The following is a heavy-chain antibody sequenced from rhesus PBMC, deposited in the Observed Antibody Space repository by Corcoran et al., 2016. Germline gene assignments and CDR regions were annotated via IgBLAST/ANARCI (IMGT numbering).Heavy chain of an antibody. V-gene: IGHV1S9*01. D-gene: IGHD1-26*01. CDR1: GYTFTSYY. Sequence: QVQLVQSGTEVKKPGASVKLSCKASGYTFTSYYINWVRQAPEQVLDWMGWINPTNGNTGYAQKFQGRVTMTRDTSTSTAYMELNSLRSEDTAVYYCARDLKTGTTRSLDVWGRGVLVTVSS. J-gene: IGHJ5-2*02. CDR3: ARDLKTGTTRSLDV. CDR2: INPTNGNT.